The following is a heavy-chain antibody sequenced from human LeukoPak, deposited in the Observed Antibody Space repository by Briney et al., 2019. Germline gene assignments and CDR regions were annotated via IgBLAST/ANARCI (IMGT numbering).Heavy chain of an antibody. Sequence: GRSLRLSCAASGFTFSSDGMSWVRQAPGKGLEWVAVIRGSGGNTYYADSVKGRFTISRDNSKNTLYLQMNSLRAEDTAVYYCAKDPGGKYYYDSSGYIDYWGQGTLVTVSS. CDR3: AKDPGGKYYYDSSGYIDY. J-gene: IGHJ4*02. CDR1: GFTFSSDG. D-gene: IGHD3-22*01. V-gene: IGHV3-23*01. CDR2: IRGSGGNT.